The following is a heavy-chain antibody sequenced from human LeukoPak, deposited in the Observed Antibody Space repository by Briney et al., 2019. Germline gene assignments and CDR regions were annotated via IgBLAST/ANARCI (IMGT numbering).Heavy chain of an antibody. V-gene: IGHV4-4*07. J-gene: IGHJ4*02. Sequence: PSETLSLTCTVSGGSISSYYWSWIRQPAGKGLEWIGRIYTNGSTNYNPSLKSRVTMSVDTSKNQFSLKLSSVTAADTAVYYCASAERNYYDSSGYYPPARAWGQGTLVTVSS. CDR2: IYTNGST. D-gene: IGHD3-22*01. CDR1: GGSISSYY. CDR3: ASAERNYYDSSGYYPPARA.